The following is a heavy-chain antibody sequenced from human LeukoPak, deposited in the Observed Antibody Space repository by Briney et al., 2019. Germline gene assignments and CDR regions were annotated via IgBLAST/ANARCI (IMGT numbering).Heavy chain of an antibody. Sequence: SETLSLTCTVSGGSISSYYWSWIRQPAGKGLEWIGRIYTSGSTNYNPSLKSRVTMSVDTSKNQFSLKLSSVTAADTAVYYCARRRGYSGYGKYYFDYWGQGTLVTVSS. CDR3: ARRRGYSGYGKYYFDY. CDR1: GGSISSYY. V-gene: IGHV4-4*07. CDR2: IYTSGST. J-gene: IGHJ4*02. D-gene: IGHD5-12*01.